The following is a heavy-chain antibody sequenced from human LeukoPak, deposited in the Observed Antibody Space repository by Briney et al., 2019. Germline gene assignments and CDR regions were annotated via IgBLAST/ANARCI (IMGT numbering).Heavy chain of an antibody. Sequence: PGGSLRLSCAASGFTFNSYWMTWVRQAPGRGLEWLANIKQDGSEQYYVDSVKGRFTISRDNAKNSLYLQMNSLRAGDTAVYYCARVGKSGSYPFDYWGQGSLVIVSS. CDR3: ARVGKSGSYPFDY. CDR2: IKQDGSEQ. D-gene: IGHD1-26*01. J-gene: IGHJ4*02. V-gene: IGHV3-7*05. CDR1: GFTFNSYW.